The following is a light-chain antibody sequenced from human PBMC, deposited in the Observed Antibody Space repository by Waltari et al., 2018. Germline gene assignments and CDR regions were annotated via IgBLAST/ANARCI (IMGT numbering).Light chain of an antibody. CDR2: RNS. CDR3: QSHDSSLSAGV. J-gene: IGLJ3*02. Sequence: QSVLTQPPSVSGAPGQRVTISCTGSSSNIGEGYDVHWYQQLPGTAPKLLISRNSNRPSCVPDRFSVSKSGTSASLAITGLQAEDEADYYCQSHDSSLSAGVFGGGTKLTVL. V-gene: IGLV1-40*01. CDR1: SSNIGEGYD.